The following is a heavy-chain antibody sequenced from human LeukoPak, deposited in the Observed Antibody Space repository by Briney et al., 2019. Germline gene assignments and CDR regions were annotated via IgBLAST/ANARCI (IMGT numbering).Heavy chain of an antibody. CDR3: AGRGHRYSRD. CDR1: GDSVSSGY. CDR2: ISDSGIT. D-gene: IGHD2-15*01. V-gene: IGHV4-4*09. Sequence: SETLSLTCTVSGDSVSSGYWTWIRQSPGKGLEWIGYISDSGITDYNPSLKSRLTISVDTSNNQFSLHLNSVTAADTAVYYCAGRGHRYSRDWGQGILVTVSS. J-gene: IGHJ1*01.